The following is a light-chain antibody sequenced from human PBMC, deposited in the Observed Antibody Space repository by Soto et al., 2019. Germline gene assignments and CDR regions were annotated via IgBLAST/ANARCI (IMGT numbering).Light chain of an antibody. CDR3: QQYGSSPALT. J-gene: IGKJ4*01. CDR1: QSVSSSY. CDR2: GAS. V-gene: IGKV3-20*01. Sequence: EIVLTQSPGTLSLSPGERATLSCRASQSVSSSYIAWYQQKPGQAPRLLIYGASSSATGIPDRFSGSGSGTDFTLSISRLEPEDFAVYFCQQYGSSPALTFGGGTKVEIK.